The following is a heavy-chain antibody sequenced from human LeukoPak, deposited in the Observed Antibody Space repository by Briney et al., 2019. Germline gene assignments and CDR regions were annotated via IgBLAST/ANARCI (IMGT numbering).Heavy chain of an antibody. CDR3: TTGTYQLLYH. D-gene: IGHD2-2*01. CDR2: IRYDGSNK. Sequence: GGSLRLSCAASGFTFSSYGMHWVRQAPGKGLEWVAFIRYDGSNKYYADSVKGRFTVSRDNSKNTLYLQMNSLKTEDTAVYYCTTGTYQLLYHWGQGTLVTVSS. CDR1: GFTFSSYG. V-gene: IGHV3-30*02. J-gene: IGHJ5*02.